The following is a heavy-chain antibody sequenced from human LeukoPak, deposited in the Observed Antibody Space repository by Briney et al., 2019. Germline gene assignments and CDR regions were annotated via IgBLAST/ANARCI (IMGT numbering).Heavy chain of an antibody. J-gene: IGHJ4*02. CDR2: IYNSGST. D-gene: IGHD1-26*01. CDR3: ARDVGATPGYFDY. CDR1: GGSISSYY. Sequence: PSETLSLTCTVSGGSISSYYWSWIRQPPGKGLEWIGYIYNSGSTNYNPSLKSRVTISVDTSKNQFSLKLSSVTAADTALYYCARDVGATPGYFDYWGQGTLVTVSS. V-gene: IGHV4-59*01.